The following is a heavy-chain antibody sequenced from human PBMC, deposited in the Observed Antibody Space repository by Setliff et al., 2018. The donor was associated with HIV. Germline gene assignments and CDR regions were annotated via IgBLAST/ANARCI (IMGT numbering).Heavy chain of an antibody. CDR3: ASCEGIQKWPFDY. CDR1: GGTVSRLT. V-gene: IGHV1-69*13. CDR2: LIAMYGTA. D-gene: IGHD6-13*01. J-gene: IGHJ4*02. Sequence: SVKVSCKASGGTVSRLTFGWVRQVPGQGLEWMGGLIAMYGTANYAQKFQGRVTMTADDSTNTAYMELSSLRSEDTAMYFCASCEGIQKWPFDYWGQGTPVTVSS.